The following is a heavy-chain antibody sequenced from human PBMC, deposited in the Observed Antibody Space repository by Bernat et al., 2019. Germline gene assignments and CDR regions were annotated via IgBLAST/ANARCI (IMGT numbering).Heavy chain of an antibody. D-gene: IGHD2-15*01. CDR2: IYHSGST. CDR1: GDSISSSNW. J-gene: IGHJ3*02. Sequence: QVQLQESGPGLVKPSGTLSLTCAVSGDSISSSNWWSWVRQPPGKGLEWIGEIYHSGSTNYNPSLKSRVTISVDTSKNQFSLKLSSVTAADTAVYYCAREAWGGRKRDAFDIWGQGTMVTVSS. CDR3: AREAWGGRKRDAFDI. V-gene: IGHV4-4*02.